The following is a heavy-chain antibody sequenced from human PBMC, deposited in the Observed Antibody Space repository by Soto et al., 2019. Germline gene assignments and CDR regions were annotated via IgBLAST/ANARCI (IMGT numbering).Heavy chain of an antibody. CDR3: ARAASYASSYYFDF. D-gene: IGHD6-6*01. CDR1: GGSVSSGSYY. CDR2: IYYSGST. Sequence: SETLSLTCTVSGGSVSSGSYYWSWIRQPPGKGLEWIGFIYYSGSTSYYPSFKSRVTISLDTSRNQFSLKLSSVTAADTAVYYCARAASYASSYYFDFWGQGTLVTGSS. J-gene: IGHJ4*02. V-gene: IGHV4-61*01.